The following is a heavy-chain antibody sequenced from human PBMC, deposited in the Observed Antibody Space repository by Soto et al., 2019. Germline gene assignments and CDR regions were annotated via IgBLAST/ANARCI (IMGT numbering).Heavy chain of an antibody. V-gene: IGHV5-51*01. CDR3: ARQVNSPALGWDTEGYFDQ. J-gene: IGHJ4*02. Sequence: EVQLVQSGAEVRKPGEFLKISCKGSGYSFSNFRIGWVRQMPGKGLEWMGIIHPGDSDTRYSPSFQGQVTISVDKSIGTAYLQWSSLEASDSAMYYCARQVNSPALGWDTEGYFDQWGQGTLVTVSS. CDR2: IHPGDSDT. CDR1: GYSFSNFR. D-gene: IGHD3-3*01.